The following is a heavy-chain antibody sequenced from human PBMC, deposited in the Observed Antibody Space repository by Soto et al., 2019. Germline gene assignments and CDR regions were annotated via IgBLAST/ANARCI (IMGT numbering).Heavy chain of an antibody. CDR3: SIGSWSAETFDV. Sequence: QVHLEQSGAEVKKPGSSVKVSCKAAGGTFSTYTLISVRQAPGQGLEWMGRIIPMLTVTNSAQKFQGRVTLTADKSTSTAFMELTSLTSDDTAVYYCSIGSWSAETFDVWGQGTMVTVSS. V-gene: IGHV1-69*02. CDR1: GGTFSTYT. CDR2: IIPMLTVT. J-gene: IGHJ3*01. D-gene: IGHD2-2*01.